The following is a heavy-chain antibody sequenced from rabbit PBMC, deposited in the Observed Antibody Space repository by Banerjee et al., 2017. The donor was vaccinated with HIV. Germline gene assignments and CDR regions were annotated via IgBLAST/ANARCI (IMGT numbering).Heavy chain of an antibody. CDR3: ARAGYADYGYAPNL. CDR1: GIDFYSYG. V-gene: IGHV1S47*01. CDR2: IYPGFGIR. Sequence: ELVEPGGGLVQPGESLKLSCKASGIDFYSYGITWVRQAPGKGPEWIAYIYPGFGIRNYANSVKGRFTISSDNAQTTVFLQMSSLTASDTATYFCARAGYADYGYAPNLWGPGTLVTVS. D-gene: IGHD6-1*01. J-gene: IGHJ4*01.